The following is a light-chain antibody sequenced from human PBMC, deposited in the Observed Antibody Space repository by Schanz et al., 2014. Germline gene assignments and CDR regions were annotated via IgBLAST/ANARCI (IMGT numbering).Light chain of an antibody. Sequence: EIVLTQSPATLSLSPGERATLSCRASQSVSSSYLAWYQQKPGQAPRLLISGASTRATDMPARFSGSGSGTEFTLTINSLQSEDFAVYYCQQYNNWPLTLGGGTKVEIK. J-gene: IGKJ4*01. CDR2: GAS. V-gene: IGKV3-15*01. CDR3: QQYNNWPLT. CDR1: QSVSSSY.